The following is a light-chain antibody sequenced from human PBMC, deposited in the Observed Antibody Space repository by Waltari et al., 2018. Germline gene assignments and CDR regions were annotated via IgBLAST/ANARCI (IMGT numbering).Light chain of an antibody. J-gene: IGLJ2*01. V-gene: IGLV3-21*02. CDR2: VDR. CDR1: NSGSKS. CDR3: QVWDSSDDHVV. Sequence: SYVLTQPPSVSVAPGQTATMACGENNSGSKSVHWYQQKPGQAPVLVVYVDRDRPSGIPERFSGSNSGTATLTISGVEGGDEADYYCQVWDSSDDHVVFGGGTKLTVL.